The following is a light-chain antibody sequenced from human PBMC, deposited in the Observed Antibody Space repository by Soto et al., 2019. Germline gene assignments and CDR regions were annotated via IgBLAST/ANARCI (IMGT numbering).Light chain of an antibody. CDR3: QQYGRTSWT. J-gene: IGKJ1*01. Sequence: EIVLTQSPGTLSLSPGEGATLSCRASQSVSNNFFAWYQQKPGQAPRLLIYGASTRATGIPDRFSGSGSGTDFTLTISRLEPEDFAVYYCQQYGRTSWTFGRGTKVEIK. CDR2: GAS. CDR1: QSVSNNF. V-gene: IGKV3-20*01.